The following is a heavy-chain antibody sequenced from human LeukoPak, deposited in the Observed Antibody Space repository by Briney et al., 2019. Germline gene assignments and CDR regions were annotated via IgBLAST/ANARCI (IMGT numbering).Heavy chain of an antibody. V-gene: IGHV4-39*01. CDR1: GGSISSSSYY. Sequence: SETLSLTCTVSGGSISSSSYYWGWIRRPPGKGLEWIGSIYYSGSTYYNPSLKSRVTISVDTSKNQFSLKLSSVTAADTAVYYCAGRVVPAALFDPWGQGTLVTVSS. CDR2: IYYSGST. CDR3: AGRVVPAALFDP. J-gene: IGHJ5*02. D-gene: IGHD2-2*01.